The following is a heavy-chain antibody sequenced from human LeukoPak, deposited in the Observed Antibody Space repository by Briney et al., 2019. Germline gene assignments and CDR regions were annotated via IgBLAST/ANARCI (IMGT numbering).Heavy chain of an antibody. Sequence: PGGSLRLSCAASGFTFSDYYVSWIRQAPGKGLEWVSYISSSGDTIYYSDSVKGRFTISRDNAKNSLYLQMNSLRAEDTALYYCARDRGYNSDYWGQGTLVTVSS. V-gene: IGHV3-11*04. CDR3: ARDRGYNSDY. D-gene: IGHD5-24*01. CDR2: ISSSGDTI. CDR1: GFTFSDYY. J-gene: IGHJ4*02.